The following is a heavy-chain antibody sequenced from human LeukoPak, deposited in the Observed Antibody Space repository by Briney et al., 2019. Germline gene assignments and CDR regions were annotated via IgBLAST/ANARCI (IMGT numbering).Heavy chain of an antibody. J-gene: IGHJ4*02. CDR1: GYTFTDYY. CDR3: AREGHSSGYSNPLFDY. Sequence: ASVKVSCKASGYTFTDYYMHWVRQAPGQGLEWMGRINPNSGGTNYAQKFQGRVTMTRDTSISAAYMELSRLRSDDTAVYYCAREGHSSGYSNPLFDYWGQGTLVTVSS. V-gene: IGHV1-2*06. D-gene: IGHD3-22*01. CDR2: INPNSGGT.